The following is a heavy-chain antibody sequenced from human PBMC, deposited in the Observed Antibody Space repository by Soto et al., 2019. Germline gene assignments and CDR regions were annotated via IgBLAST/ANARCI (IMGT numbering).Heavy chain of an antibody. CDR1: GFTFDDYA. Sequence: EVQLVESGGGLVQPGRSLRLSCAASGFTFDDYAMHWVRRVPGKGLEWVSSISWNSNIIGYADSVKGRFTISRDNAKNSLYLQMNSLRPEDTAFYYCAKGGPDGFCSGGRCYFDYWGQGTQVTVSS. D-gene: IGHD2-15*01. CDR3: AKGGPDGFCSGGRCYFDY. J-gene: IGHJ4*02. V-gene: IGHV3-9*01. CDR2: ISWNSNII.